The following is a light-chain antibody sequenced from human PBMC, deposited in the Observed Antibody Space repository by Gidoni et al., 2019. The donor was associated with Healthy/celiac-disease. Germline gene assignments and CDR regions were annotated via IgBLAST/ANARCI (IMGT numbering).Light chain of an antibody. Sequence: QSALTQPASVSGSPGQSITISCTGTSCDVGGYNSVSWYQQHPGKAPKLMIYDVSNRPSGVSNRFSGSKSGNTASLTISGLQAEDEADYYCSSYTSSSTLVFGGGTKLTVL. J-gene: IGLJ3*02. CDR2: DVS. CDR1: SCDVGGYNS. V-gene: IGLV2-14*03. CDR3: SSYTSSSTLV.